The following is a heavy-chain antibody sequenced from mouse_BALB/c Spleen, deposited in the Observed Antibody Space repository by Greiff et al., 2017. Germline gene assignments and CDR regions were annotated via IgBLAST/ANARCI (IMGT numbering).Heavy chain of an antibody. Sequence: VQLQQSGAELVRSGASVKLSCTASGFNIKDYYMHWVKQRPEQGLEWIGWIDPENGDTEYAPKFQGKATMTADTSSNTAYLQLSSLTSEDTAVYFCARGPGGMDYWGQGTSVTVSS. V-gene: IGHV14-4*02. CDR2: IDPENGDT. CDR1: GFNIKDYY. D-gene: IGHD1-1*02. J-gene: IGHJ4*01. CDR3: ARGPGGMDY.